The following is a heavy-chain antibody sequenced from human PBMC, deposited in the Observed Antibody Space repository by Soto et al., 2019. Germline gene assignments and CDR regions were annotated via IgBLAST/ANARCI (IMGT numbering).Heavy chain of an antibody. J-gene: IGHJ4*02. CDR3: ARGIIYHDSSAYFDS. CDR1: GGPFSGYY. D-gene: IGHD3-22*01. Sequence: QVQLQQWGAGLLKPSETLALTCAVYGGPFSGYYWSWIRQSPGTGLEWIGEINHNGNTKYNPSLKSRFTISVDKSKNQFSLKLTSVIAADTAVYYCARGIIYHDSSAYFDSWGQGTLVTVSS. CDR2: INHNGNT. V-gene: IGHV4-34*02.